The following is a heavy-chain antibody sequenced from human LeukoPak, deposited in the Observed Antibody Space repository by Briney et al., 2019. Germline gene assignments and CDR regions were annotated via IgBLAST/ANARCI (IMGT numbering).Heavy chain of an antibody. CDR3: ARAERFGELLWWTQSYYYYGMDV. D-gene: IGHD3-10*01. Sequence: HPGGSLRLSCAASGFTFSSYGMHWVRQAPGKGLEWVAVIWYDGSEKYYVDSVKGRFTISRDNAKNSLYLQMNSLRAEDTAVYYCARAERFGELLWWTQSYYYYGMDVWGQGTTVTVSS. V-gene: IGHV3-33*01. J-gene: IGHJ6*02. CDR2: IWYDGSEK. CDR1: GFTFSSYG.